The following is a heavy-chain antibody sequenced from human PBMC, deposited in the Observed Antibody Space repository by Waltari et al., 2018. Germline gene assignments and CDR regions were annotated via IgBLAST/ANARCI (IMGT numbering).Heavy chain of an antibody. V-gene: IGHV3-33*01. Sequence: QVQLVESGGGVVQPGRSLRLSCAASGFPFSSYGMHWVRQAPGKGLEWVAVIWYDGSNKYYADSVKGRFTISRDNSKNTLYLQMNSLRAEDTAVYYCARVYTRGSGWLDYWGQGTLVTVSS. CDR1: GFPFSSYG. J-gene: IGHJ4*02. D-gene: IGHD6-19*01. CDR3: ARVYTRGSGWLDY. CDR2: IWYDGSNK.